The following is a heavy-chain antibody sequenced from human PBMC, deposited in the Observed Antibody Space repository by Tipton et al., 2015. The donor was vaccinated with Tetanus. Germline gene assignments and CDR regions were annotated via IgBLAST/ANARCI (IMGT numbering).Heavy chain of an antibody. CDR1: GFTVSSYA. CDR3: ARDHYGYNTLDY. Sequence: SLRLSCAASGFTVSSYAIHWVRQAPGKGLEWLAVISYDGDGSNQYYADSVKGRFTISRDNAKNTLYLQMNSLRAEDTAVYYCARDHYGYNTLDYWGQGTLVTVSS. D-gene: IGHD5-12*01. J-gene: IGHJ4*02. V-gene: IGHV3-30-3*01. CDR2: ISYDGDGSNQ.